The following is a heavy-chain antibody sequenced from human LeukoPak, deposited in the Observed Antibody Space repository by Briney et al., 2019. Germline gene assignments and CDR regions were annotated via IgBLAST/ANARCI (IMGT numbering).Heavy chain of an antibody. D-gene: IGHD3-16*01. CDR2: TSGNGVKR. J-gene: IGHJ4*02. V-gene: IGHV3-23*01. CDR3: VKEGAYAALNS. Sequence: GGSLRLSCAASGFAFSTYAMGWVRQAPGKGLEWVTSTSGNGVKRYYAGSVRGRFTVSRDNFKNTLYLQMSRLTAEDTAVYYCVKEGAYAALNSWGQGTLVTVSS. CDR1: GFAFSTYA.